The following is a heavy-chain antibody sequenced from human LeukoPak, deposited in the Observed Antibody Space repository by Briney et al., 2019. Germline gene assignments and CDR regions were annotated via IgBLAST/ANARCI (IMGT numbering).Heavy chain of an antibody. Sequence: GGSLRLSCAASGFTFSSYGMHWVRQAPGKGLEWVALIWFDGNKKDYVDSVKGRFTISRDNSKKTLYLQMNSLRAEDTGLYYCARAYYHASGGAFGMDVWGQGTTVTVSS. J-gene: IGHJ6*02. V-gene: IGHV3-33*01. CDR3: ARAYYHASGGAFGMDV. D-gene: IGHD3-10*01. CDR1: GFTFSSYG. CDR2: IWFDGNKK.